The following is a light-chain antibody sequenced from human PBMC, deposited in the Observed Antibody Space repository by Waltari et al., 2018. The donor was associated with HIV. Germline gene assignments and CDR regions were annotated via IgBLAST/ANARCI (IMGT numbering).Light chain of an antibody. CDR3: QQYFTVRPT. CDR1: RTVLSSSDNRNY. CDR2: WDT. V-gene: IGKV4-1*01. J-gene: IGKJ4*01. Sequence: DIVMTQFPESLAVSLGARATINCRASRTVLSSSDNRNYLAWYQQKPGQSPNVLSYWDTARRSGVPYRFSASGTETNFSLTIMSLQAADVEVYYCQQYFTVRPTFGGGTKVEIK.